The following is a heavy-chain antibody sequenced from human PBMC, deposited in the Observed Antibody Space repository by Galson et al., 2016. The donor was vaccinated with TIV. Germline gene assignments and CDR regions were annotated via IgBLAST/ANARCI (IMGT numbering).Heavy chain of an antibody. CDR3: ATNWAPDY. D-gene: IGHD1-1*01. J-gene: IGHJ4*02. Sequence: SLRLSCAVSRFNFSDYWMSWVRQAPGKGLEWVANIKEDGSEKNYVGSVEGRFAVSRDNGKNSLYLQMNSLRVEDTAVYYCATNWAPDYWGQGTLVTVPS. V-gene: IGHV3-7*01. CDR1: RFNFSDYW. CDR2: IKEDGSEK.